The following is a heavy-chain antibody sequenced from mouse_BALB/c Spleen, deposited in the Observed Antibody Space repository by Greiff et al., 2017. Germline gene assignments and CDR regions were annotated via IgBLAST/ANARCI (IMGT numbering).Heavy chain of an antibody. J-gene: IGHJ4*01. CDR3: ARYKYGNTYAMDY. CDR2: ISSGSSTI. CDR1: GFTFSSFG. Sequence: EVHLVESGGGLVQPGGSRKLSCAASGFTFSSFGMHWVRQAPEKGLEWVAYISSGSSTIYYADTVKGRFTISRDNPKNTLFLQMTSLRSEDTAMYYCARYKYGNTYAMDYWGQGTSVTVSS. V-gene: IGHV5-17*02. D-gene: IGHD2-10*02.